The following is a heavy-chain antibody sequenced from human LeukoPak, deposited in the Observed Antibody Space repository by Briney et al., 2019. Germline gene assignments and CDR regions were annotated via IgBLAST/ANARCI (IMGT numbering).Heavy chain of an antibody. D-gene: IGHD6-19*01. CDR3: ARDSFSSGWFIFDY. V-gene: IGHV3-48*03. CDR1: GFTFSLFE. CDR2: ISRSGGTI. J-gene: IGHJ4*01. Sequence: GGPLRLSCAASGFTFSLFEMNWVRQAPGKGLEWLSYISRSGGTIYYADSVKGRFTVSRDNARDSLYLHLNSLRAEDTGVYYCARDSFSSGWFIFDYWGHGTPVIVSS.